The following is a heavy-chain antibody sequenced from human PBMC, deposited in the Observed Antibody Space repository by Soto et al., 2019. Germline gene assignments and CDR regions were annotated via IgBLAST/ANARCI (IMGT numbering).Heavy chain of an antibody. CDR1: GGSISSSSYY. V-gene: IGHV4-39*01. J-gene: IGHJ6*03. Sequence: SETLSLTCTVSGGSISSSSYYWGWIRQPPGKGLEWIGSIYYSGSTYYNPSLKSRVTISVDTSKNQFSLKLSSVTAADTAVYYCARHLEWLLNYYYYMDVWGKGTTVTVSS. CDR3: ARHLEWLLNYYYYMDV. CDR2: IYYSGST. D-gene: IGHD3-3*01.